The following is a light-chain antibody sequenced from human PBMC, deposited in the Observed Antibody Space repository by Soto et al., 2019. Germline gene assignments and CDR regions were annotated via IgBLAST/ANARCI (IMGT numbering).Light chain of an antibody. V-gene: IGKV3-20*01. CDR2: GAS. CDR1: QSVVSSY. CDR3: QLDCNSAWP. Sequence: ELVLTQSPGTLSLSPGERATLSCRASQSVVSSYLGWYQQNPGQAPRLLISGASSRAPGIPDRFSSSVSGTDFTLTISRRGPEYCAVYYRQLDCNSAWPFVQGTK. J-gene: IGKJ1*01.